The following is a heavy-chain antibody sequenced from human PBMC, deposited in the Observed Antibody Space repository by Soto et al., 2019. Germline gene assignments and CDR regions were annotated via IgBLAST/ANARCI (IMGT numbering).Heavy chain of an antibody. J-gene: IGHJ1*01. CDR2: ISYDGSNK. D-gene: IGHD1-26*01. CDR1: GFTFSSYA. CDR3: ARAGTTNEYFQH. V-gene: IGHV3-30-3*01. Sequence: SLRLSCAASGFTFSSYAMHWVRQAPGKGLEWVAVISYDGSNKYYADSVKGRFTISRDNSKNTLYLQMNSLRAEDTAVYYCARAGTTNEYFQHWGQGTLVTVSS.